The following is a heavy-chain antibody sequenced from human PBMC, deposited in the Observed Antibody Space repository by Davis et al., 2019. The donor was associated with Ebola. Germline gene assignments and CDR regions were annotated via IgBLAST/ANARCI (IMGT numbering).Heavy chain of an antibody. V-gene: IGHV3-74*01. D-gene: IGHD3-9*01. Sequence: GESLKISCAASGFTFSSYWMHWVRQAPGQGLVWVSRINSDGSSTSYADSVKGRFTISRDNSKNTLHLQMSSLRAEDTALYYCAKVGGDPRYFDASLPLEAFDMWGQGTKVTVSS. J-gene: IGHJ3*02. CDR2: INSDGSST. CDR1: GFTFSSYW. CDR3: AKVGGDPRYFDASLPLEAFDM.